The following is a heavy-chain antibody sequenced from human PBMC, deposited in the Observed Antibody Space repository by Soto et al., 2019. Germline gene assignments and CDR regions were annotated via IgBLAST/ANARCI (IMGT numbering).Heavy chain of an antibody. D-gene: IGHD2-2*01. J-gene: IGHJ6*02. CDR3: APVPAACSYYNTDV. Sequence: EVQLLESGGGLVQPGGSLRLSCTASGFAFSSYAMNWVRQAPGKGLEWVSGIVDTGGRTFYADSVKGRFTISRDNAKNTLYLEMNSLRAEDTAIYYCAPVPAACSYYNTDVWGQGTTVTVSS. CDR1: GFAFSSYA. CDR2: IVDTGGRT. V-gene: IGHV3-23*01.